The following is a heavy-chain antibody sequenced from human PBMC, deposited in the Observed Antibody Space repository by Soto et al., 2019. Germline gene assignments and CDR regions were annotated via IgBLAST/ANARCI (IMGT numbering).Heavy chain of an antibody. J-gene: IGHJ6*03. Sequence: ASVKVSCKASGYTFTSYYMHWVRQAPGQGLEWMGIINPSGGSTSYAQKFQGRVTMTRDTSTSTVYMELSSLRSEDTAVYYCARDTRIAAAQGYYYYYYMDVWGKGTTVTVSS. CDR1: GYTFTSYY. V-gene: IGHV1-46*03. D-gene: IGHD6-6*01. CDR2: INPSGGST. CDR3: ARDTRIAAAQGYYYYYYMDV.